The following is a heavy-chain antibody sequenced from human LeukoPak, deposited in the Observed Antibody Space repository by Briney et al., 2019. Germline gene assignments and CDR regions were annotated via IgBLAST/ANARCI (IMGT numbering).Heavy chain of an antibody. CDR1: GGSISSYY. CDR2: IYYSGST. V-gene: IGHV4-59*01. Sequence: PSETLSLTCTVSGGSISSYYWSWIRQPPGKGLEWIGYIYYSGSTNYNPSLKSRVTISVDTSKNQFSLKLSSVTAADTAVYYCARGEDYDGLAFDYWGQGTLVTVSS. D-gene: IGHD4-17*01. CDR3: ARGEDYDGLAFDY. J-gene: IGHJ4*02.